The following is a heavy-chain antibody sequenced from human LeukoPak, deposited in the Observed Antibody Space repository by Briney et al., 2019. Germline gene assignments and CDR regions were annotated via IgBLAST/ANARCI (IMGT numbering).Heavy chain of an antibody. CDR1: GFTFSSYA. Sequence: PGGSLRLSCAASGFTFSSYAMSWVRQAPGKGLMWVSTITDSSGNTFYADSVKGRFTISRDNSKNTLYLQMNSLRAEDTAVYYCAKRGAGYYFDYWGQGTLVTVSS. CDR3: AKRGAGYYFDY. CDR2: ITDSSGNT. V-gene: IGHV3-23*01. J-gene: IGHJ4*02. D-gene: IGHD6-19*01.